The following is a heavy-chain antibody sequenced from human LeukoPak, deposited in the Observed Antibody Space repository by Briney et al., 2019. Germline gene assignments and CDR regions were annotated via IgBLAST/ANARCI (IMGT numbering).Heavy chain of an antibody. V-gene: IGHV1-69*04. CDR3: ARDSGIVYPGSL. CDR2: IFAVVGKA. D-gene: IGHD1-26*01. Sequence: SVTLSCNASGGTFSSYCISWVRQAPGPGLEWMGTIFAVVGKANYAQKFQGRVTITADKSTSTAYMELSSLRSEDTAVYYCARDSGIVYPGSLWGQGTLVTVSS. CDR1: GGTFSSYC. J-gene: IGHJ4*02.